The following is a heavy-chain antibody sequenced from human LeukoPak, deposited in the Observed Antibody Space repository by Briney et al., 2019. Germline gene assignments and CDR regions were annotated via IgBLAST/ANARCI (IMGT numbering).Heavy chain of an antibody. CDR1: GGSISSYY. J-gene: IGHJ6*03. CDR3: ARARDYYYYYMDV. Sequence: SETLSLTCTVSGGSISSYYWSWIRQPPGKGLEWIGYIYYSGSTNYNPSLKSRATISVDTSKNQFSLKLSSVTAADTAVYYCARARDYYYYYMDVWGKGTTVTISS. V-gene: IGHV4-59*01. CDR2: IYYSGST.